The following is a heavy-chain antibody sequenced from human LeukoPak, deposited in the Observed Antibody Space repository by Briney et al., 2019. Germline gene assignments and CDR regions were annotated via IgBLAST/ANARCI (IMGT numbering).Heavy chain of an antibody. J-gene: IGHJ4*02. D-gene: IGHD3-3*01. Sequence: ASVKVSCKASGYTFTSYDINWVRQATGQGLEWMGWMNPNTGNTGFAQKFQGRVTMTKDTSISTAYMGLSSLRSEDTAVYYCARDLSGYSDYYFDYWGQGTLVTVSS. CDR3: ARDLSGYSDYYFDY. CDR1: GYTFTSYD. CDR2: MNPNTGNT. V-gene: IGHV1-8*01.